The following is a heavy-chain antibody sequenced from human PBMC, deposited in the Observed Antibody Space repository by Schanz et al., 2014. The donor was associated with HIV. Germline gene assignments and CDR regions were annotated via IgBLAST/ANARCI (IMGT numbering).Heavy chain of an antibody. J-gene: IGHJ4*02. Sequence: EVQLLESGGGLAQPGGSLTLSCAASGFTFTNHALSWVRQAPGRGLEWVSTVIGSGVRTIYADSVKGRFTISRDNSKNTLSLHMNSLRVEDTAVYYCAKAKGSYSVTTFYFDFWGQGTLVTVSS. CDR1: GFTFTNHA. CDR3: AKAKGSYSVTTFYFDF. D-gene: IGHD1-26*01. V-gene: IGHV3-23*01. CDR2: VIGSGVRT.